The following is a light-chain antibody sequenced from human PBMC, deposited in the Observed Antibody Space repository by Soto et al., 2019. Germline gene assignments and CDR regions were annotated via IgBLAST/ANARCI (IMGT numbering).Light chain of an antibody. CDR2: DAS. CDR3: QQRSNWHSLT. CDR1: QGVSSY. J-gene: IGKJ4*01. Sequence: EVVLTQSPATLSLSPGDRAALSCKASQGVSSYLAWYQQKPGQAPRLLIYDASNRATGIPARFSGSGPGTDFTLTISSLEPEDFAVYYCQQRSNWHSLTFGGGTKVDIK. V-gene: IGKV3D-11*01.